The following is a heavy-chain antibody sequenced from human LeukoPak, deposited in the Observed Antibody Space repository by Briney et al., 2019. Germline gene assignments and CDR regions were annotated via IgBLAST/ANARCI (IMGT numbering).Heavy chain of an antibody. CDR2: INPSGSST. CDR3: AREGGYCSGGRCYFEYYFDY. CDR1: GYTFSNYY. Sequence: GASVKVSCKASGYTFSNYYMHWVRQAPGQGLEWMGIINPSGSSTKYAQKFQGRVTMTRDMSTSTLYMELSSLRSEDTAVYYCAREGGYCSGGRCYFEYYFDYWGQGTLVTVSS. D-gene: IGHD2-15*01. V-gene: IGHV1-46*01. J-gene: IGHJ4*02.